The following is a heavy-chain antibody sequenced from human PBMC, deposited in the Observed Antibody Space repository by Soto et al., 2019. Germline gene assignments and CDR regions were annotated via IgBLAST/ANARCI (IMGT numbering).Heavy chain of an antibody. CDR1: GGSISSSSYY. CDR3: ARLRYYDILTGYYGAYYYYGMDV. D-gene: IGHD3-9*01. CDR2: IYYSGST. J-gene: IGHJ6*02. V-gene: IGHV4-39*01. Sequence: LSLTCTVSGGSISSSSYYRGWIRQPPGKGLEWIGSIYYSGSTYYNPSLKSRVTTSVDTSKNQFSLKLSSVTAADTAVYYCARLRYYDILTGYYGAYYYYGMDVWGQGTTV.